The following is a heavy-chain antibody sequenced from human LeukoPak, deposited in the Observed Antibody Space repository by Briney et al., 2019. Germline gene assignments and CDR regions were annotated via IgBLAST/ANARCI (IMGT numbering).Heavy chain of an antibody. J-gene: IGHJ4*02. CDR3: ARRYFDY. CDR2: IKQDGSEK. V-gene: IGHV3-7*03. CDR1: GFTFSSYW. Sequence: GGSLRLSCAASGFTFSSYWMQWVRQAPGKGLEWVANIKQDGSEKYYADSVKGRFIISRDNARNALYLQMSSLRAEDTAIYYCARRYFDYWGQGTLVTVSS.